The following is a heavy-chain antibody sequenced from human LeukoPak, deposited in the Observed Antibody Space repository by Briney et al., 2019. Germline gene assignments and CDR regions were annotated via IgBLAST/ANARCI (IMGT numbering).Heavy chain of an antibody. CDR2: IGSSSLII. J-gene: IGHJ3*02. V-gene: IGHV3-48*04. CDR1: GFTFNNYS. Sequence: GGSLRLSCAASGFTFNNYSVNWVRQAPGKGLEWISYIGSSSLIIYYADSVKGRFTISRGNAKNSLYLQMNSLRAEDTAVYYCARGSKSAFDIWGQGTMVTVSS. CDR3: ARGSKSAFDI.